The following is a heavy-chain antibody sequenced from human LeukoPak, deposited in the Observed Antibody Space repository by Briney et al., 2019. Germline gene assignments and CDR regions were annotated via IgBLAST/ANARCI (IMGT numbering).Heavy chain of an antibody. J-gene: IGHJ5*02. CDR2: INAGNGNT. CDR3: AREGYPEAAFDP. CDR1: GYTYTSYA. D-gene: IGHD5-18*01. V-gene: IGHV1-3*01. Sequence: VKVSCKASGYTYTSYAMHWVRQAPGQRLEWMGWINAGNGNTKYSQKFQGRVTITRDTSASTAYMELSSLRSEDTAVYYCAREGYPEAAFDPWGQGTLVTVSS.